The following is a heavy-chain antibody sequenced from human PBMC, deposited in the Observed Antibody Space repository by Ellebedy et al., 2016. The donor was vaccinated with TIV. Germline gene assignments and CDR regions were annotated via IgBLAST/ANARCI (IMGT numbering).Heavy chain of an antibody. CDR1: GFTFSGYW. J-gene: IGHJ3*01. D-gene: IGHD3-16*01. Sequence: GESLKISCAASGFTFSGYWMSWVRQAPGKGLEWVANIKQDGSEKYYVDSVKGRFTISRDNAKNSLYLQMNSLRVGDTALYYCAKIHDVSGSYGGFDRWGQGTMVIVSS. V-gene: IGHV3-7*03. CDR3: AKIHDVSGSYGGFDR. CDR2: IKQDGSEK.